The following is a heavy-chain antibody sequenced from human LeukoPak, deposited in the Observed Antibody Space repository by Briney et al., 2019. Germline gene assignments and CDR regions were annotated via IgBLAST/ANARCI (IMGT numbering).Heavy chain of an antibody. D-gene: IGHD3-22*01. Sequence: PGGSLRLSCAASGFTFITYDMTWVRQAPGRGLEWVSAISGSGGSTYYADSVKGRFTISRDNSKNTLYLQMNSLRAEDTAVYYCAKGYETYYYDSSGYSYFDYWGQGTLVTVSS. V-gene: IGHV3-23*01. CDR1: GFTFITYD. J-gene: IGHJ4*02. CDR3: AKGYETYYYDSSGYSYFDY. CDR2: ISGSGGST.